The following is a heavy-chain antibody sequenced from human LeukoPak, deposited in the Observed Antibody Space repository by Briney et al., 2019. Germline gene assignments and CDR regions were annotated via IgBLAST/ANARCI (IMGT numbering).Heavy chain of an antibody. CDR2: IYPGDSDT. CDR1: GYSFSRYW. Sequence: GESLKISCKGSGYSFSRYWIGWVRQMPGKGLEWMGIIYPGDSDTRYSPSFQGQVTISADKSISTAYLQWSSLKASDTAVFYCARHSRAFDIWGQGTMVTVSS. J-gene: IGHJ3*02. V-gene: IGHV5-51*01. CDR3: ARHSRAFDI.